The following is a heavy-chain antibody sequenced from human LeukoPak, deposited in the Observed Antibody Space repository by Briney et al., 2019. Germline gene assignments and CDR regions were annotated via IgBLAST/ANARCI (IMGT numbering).Heavy chain of an antibody. J-gene: IGHJ3*02. CDR3: ARDLPKTGYVGAFDI. CDR2: ISTNRGGT. CDR1: GYTFTDYY. D-gene: IGHD5-12*01. Sequence: ASVTVSCKASGYTFTDYYMHWVRQAPGQGPEWMGWISTNRGGTNYAQKFKGRVTMTRDTSISTAYMELNSLTSDDTAVYYCARDLPKTGYVGAFDIWGQGTMVTVSS. V-gene: IGHV1-2*02.